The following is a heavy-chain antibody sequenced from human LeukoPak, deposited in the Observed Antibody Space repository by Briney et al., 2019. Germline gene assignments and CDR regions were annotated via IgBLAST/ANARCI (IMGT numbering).Heavy chain of an antibody. J-gene: IGHJ5*02. CDR2: INPNSGGT. CDR3: ARDSGNCSGGSCYLKRLDP. Sequence: ASVKVSCKASGYTVTDYFIHWVRQAPGQGLEWTGWINPNSGGTNCSQKFQGRVTMTRDTSISTAYMELSRLRSDDTAVYYCARDSGNCSGGSCYLKRLDPWGQGTLVTVSS. D-gene: IGHD2-15*01. CDR1: GYTVTDYF. V-gene: IGHV1-2*02.